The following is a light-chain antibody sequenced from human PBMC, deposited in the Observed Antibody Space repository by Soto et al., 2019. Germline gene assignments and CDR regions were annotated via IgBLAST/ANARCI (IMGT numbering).Light chain of an antibody. Sequence: EVVMTQSPATLSVSPGEGFTLSCRASQGIGDTLAWYQHKPGQTPRLLIYDTSTRATGIPARFSGSGSGTEFTLIISSLQSEDSAVYYCQQYNSWRWTFGQGTKVDI. CDR2: DTS. CDR1: QGIGDT. J-gene: IGKJ1*01. V-gene: IGKV3-15*01. CDR3: QQYNSWRWT.